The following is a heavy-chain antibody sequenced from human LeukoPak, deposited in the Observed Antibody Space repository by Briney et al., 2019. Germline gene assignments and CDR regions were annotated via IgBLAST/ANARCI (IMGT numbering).Heavy chain of an antibody. CDR1: GYTFTSYY. CDR2: INPSDGSA. Sequence: GASVKVSCKASGYTFTSYYMHWVRQAPGQGLEWMGIINPSDGSASYAQKFQGRVTMTRDTSTSTVYMELSSLRSDDTAVYYCARGSGYSSSWSDFDYWGQGTLVTVSS. J-gene: IGHJ4*02. D-gene: IGHD6-6*01. CDR3: ARGSGYSSSWSDFDY. V-gene: IGHV1-46*01.